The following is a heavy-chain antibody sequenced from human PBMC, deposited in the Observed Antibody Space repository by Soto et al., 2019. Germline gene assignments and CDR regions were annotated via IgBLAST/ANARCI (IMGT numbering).Heavy chain of an antibody. CDR1: GFTFSSYA. CDR2: ISGSGGST. CDR3: AKAKHYYDSSGYYFDY. V-gene: IGHV3-23*01. J-gene: IGHJ4*02. Sequence: GGSLRLYCAASGFTFSSYAMSWVRQAPGKGLEWVSAISGSGGSTYYADSVKGRFTISRDNSKNTLYLQMNSLRAEDTAVYYCAKAKHYYDSSGYYFDYWGQGTLVTVSS. D-gene: IGHD3-22*01.